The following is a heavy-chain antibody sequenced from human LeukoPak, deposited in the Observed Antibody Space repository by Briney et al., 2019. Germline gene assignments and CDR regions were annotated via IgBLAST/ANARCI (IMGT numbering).Heavy chain of an antibody. V-gene: IGHV3-9*01. Sequence: GGSLRLSCAASGFTFDDYAMHWVRQAPGKGLEWVSGISSNSGSIAYADSVKGRFTISRDNAKNSLYLQMSSLRAEDTALYYCTQDRHGSGRGYFHPWGQGALVTVSS. CDR1: GFTFDDYA. J-gene: IGHJ1*01. CDR2: ISSNSGSI. CDR3: TQDRHGSGRGYFHP. D-gene: IGHD3-10*01.